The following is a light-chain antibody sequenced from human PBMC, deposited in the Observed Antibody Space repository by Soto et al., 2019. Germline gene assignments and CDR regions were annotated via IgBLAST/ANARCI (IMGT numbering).Light chain of an antibody. V-gene: IGKV4-1*01. CDR2: WAS. J-gene: IGKJ1*01. CDR3: QQYYSTPWT. Sequence: DIVMTQSPDSLAVSLGERATINCKSSQSVLYSSNNKNYLAWYQQKPGQPPKLLIYWASTRESGVPDRFSGNGSGTDFNLTISSLQAEDVAVYYCQQYYSTPWTFGQGTKVEIK. CDR1: QSVLYSSNNKNY.